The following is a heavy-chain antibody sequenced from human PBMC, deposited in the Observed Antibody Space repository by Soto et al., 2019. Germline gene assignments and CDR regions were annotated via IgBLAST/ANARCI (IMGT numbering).Heavy chain of an antibody. CDR3: ARVKLDNNFDY. CDR2: MNPNCGKT. Sequence: ASVKVSCKASGGTFSSYAISWVRQATGQGLEWMGWMNPNCGKTGYAQKFQGRVTMTRNTSISTAYMELSSLRSEDTAVYYCARVKLDNNFDYWGQGTLVTVSS. CDR1: GGTFSSYA. D-gene: IGHD1-26*01. V-gene: IGHV1-8*02. J-gene: IGHJ4*02.